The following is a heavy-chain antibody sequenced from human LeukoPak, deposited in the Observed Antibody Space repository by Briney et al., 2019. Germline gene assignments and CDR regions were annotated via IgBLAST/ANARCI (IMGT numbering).Heavy chain of an antibody. CDR1: SGSMSSHY. CDR2: IYYSGST. D-gene: IGHD3-10*01. J-gene: IGHJ4*02. CDR3: ARALETYYYGSGSYYRAFDY. Sequence: SETLSLTCSVSSGSMSSHYWSWIRQPPGKGLEWIGYIYYSGSTNYNPSLKSRVTISVDTSKNQFSLKLSSVTAADTAVYYCARALETYYYGSGSYYRAFDYWGQGTLVTVSS. V-gene: IGHV4-59*11.